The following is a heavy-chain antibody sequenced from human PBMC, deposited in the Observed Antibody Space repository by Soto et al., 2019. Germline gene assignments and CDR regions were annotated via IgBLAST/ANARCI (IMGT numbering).Heavy chain of an antibody. Sequence: GGSLRLSCAASGFTFSNYAMHWVRQAPGKGLEWVAVMSYGGDKKYYADSVQGRFTISRDNSKNTLYLQMNSLRAEDTAVYYCAKCESGSLVTQFDYWGQGTLVTVSS. V-gene: IGHV3-30*18. CDR2: MSYGGDKK. J-gene: IGHJ4*02. CDR3: AKCESGSLVTQFDY. D-gene: IGHD1-26*01. CDR1: GFTFSNYA.